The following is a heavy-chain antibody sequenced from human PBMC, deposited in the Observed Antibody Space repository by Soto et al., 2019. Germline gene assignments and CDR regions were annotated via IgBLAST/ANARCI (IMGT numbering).Heavy chain of an antibody. CDR2: IYYTGHT. CDR3: ARGSQLERDALDI. V-gene: IGHV4-31*03. J-gene: IGHJ3*02. CDR1: GVSINSGGYY. Sequence: QVQLQESGPGLVKPSQTLSLTCSVSGVSINSGGYYWSWIRHHPGKGLEWIRHIYYTGHTFYNPSLKSRVAMSLDTSKNQFSLKLSSVTAADTAVYYCARGSQLERDALDIWGQGTMVTVSS. D-gene: IGHD1-1*01.